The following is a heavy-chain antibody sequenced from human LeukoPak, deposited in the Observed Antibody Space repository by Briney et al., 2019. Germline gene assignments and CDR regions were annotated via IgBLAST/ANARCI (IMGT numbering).Heavy chain of an antibody. Sequence: PGGSLRLSCAASGFTFSSYDMHWVRQATGKGLEWVSAIGTAGDTYYPGSVKGRFTISRENAKNSLYLQMNSLRAGDTAVYYCARGGDGIVGAPAYGMDVWGQGTTVTVSS. CDR1: GFTFSSYD. D-gene: IGHD1-26*01. J-gene: IGHJ6*02. CDR2: IGTAGDT. CDR3: ARGGDGIVGAPAYGMDV. V-gene: IGHV3-13*01.